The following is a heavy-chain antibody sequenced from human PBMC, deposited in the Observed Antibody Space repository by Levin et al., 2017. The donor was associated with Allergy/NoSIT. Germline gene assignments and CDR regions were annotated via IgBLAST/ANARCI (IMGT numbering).Heavy chain of an antibody. CDR3: ARRRAGIVVVPAARDYYYGMDV. CDR2: IIPIFGTA. V-gene: IGHV1-69*01. Sequence: KISCKASGGTFSSYAISWVRQAPGQGLEWMGGIIPIFGTANYAQKFQGRVTITADESTSTAYMELSSLRSEDTAVYYCARRRAGIVVVPAARDYYYGMDVWGQGTTVTVSS. D-gene: IGHD2-2*01. J-gene: IGHJ6*02. CDR1: GGTFSSYA.